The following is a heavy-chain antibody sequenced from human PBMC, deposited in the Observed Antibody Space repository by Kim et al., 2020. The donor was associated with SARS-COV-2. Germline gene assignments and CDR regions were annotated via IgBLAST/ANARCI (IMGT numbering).Heavy chain of an antibody. D-gene: IGHD2-21*01. J-gene: IGHJ4*02. CDR3: ARHETGGTRMVVITSINS. CDR1: GGSFSSSSYF. V-gene: IGHV4-39*01. Sequence: SETLSLTCTVSGGSFSSSSYFWGWIRQPPGKGLEWIGSISYSGSTYYNPSLRSRIIISVDTSKNLFSLNLRSVTAADTAVYYCARHETGGTRMVVITSINSWGQGTQVTVSS. CDR2: ISYSGST.